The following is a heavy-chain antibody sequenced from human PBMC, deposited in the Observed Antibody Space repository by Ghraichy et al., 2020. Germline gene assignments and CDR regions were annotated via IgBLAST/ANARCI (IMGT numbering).Heavy chain of an antibody. V-gene: IGHV3-23*01. CDR3: AKAEPVAGTIGALDY. CDR2: TTSSGGST. Sequence: GGSLRLSCAASGFTFSSYAMSWVRQAPGRGLEWVSGTTSSGGSTYYADSVKGRFTISRDNSKNTLDLQMNSLRAEDTALYYCAKAEPVAGTIGALDYWGQGTLVTVSS. CDR1: GFTFSSYA. D-gene: IGHD6-19*01. J-gene: IGHJ4*02.